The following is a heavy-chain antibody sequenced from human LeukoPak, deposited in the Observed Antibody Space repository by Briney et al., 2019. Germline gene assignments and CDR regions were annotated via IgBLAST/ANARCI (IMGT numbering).Heavy chain of an antibody. CDR1: GGSFSGYY. CDR3: ARHPQDIVVVVAAEGFDY. Sequence: PSETLSLTCAVYGGSFSGYYWSWIRQPPGKGLEWIGEINHSGSTNYNPSLKSRVTISVDTSKNQFSLKLSSVTAADTAVYYCARHPQDIVVVVAAEGFDYWGQGTLVTVSS. D-gene: IGHD2-15*01. V-gene: IGHV4-34*01. CDR2: INHSGST. J-gene: IGHJ4*02.